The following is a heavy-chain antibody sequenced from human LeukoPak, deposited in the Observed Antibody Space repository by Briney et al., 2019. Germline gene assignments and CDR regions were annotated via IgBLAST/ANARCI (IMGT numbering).Heavy chain of an antibody. CDR1: GYTFTSYD. D-gene: IGHD1-26*01. Sequence: ASVKVSCEASGYTFTSYDINWVRQATGQGLEWMGWMNPNSGNTGYAQKFQGRVTMTRNTSISTAYMELSSLRSEDTAVYYCVEATDYYGMDVWGQGTTVTVSS. CDR2: MNPNSGNT. V-gene: IGHV1-8*01. J-gene: IGHJ6*02. CDR3: VEATDYYGMDV.